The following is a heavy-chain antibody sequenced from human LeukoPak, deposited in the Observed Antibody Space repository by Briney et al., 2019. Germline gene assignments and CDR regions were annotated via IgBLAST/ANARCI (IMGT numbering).Heavy chain of an antibody. D-gene: IGHD3-3*01. Sequence: ASVKVSCKVSGYTFSSYGISWVRQAPGQGLEWMGWISAHNGSTIYAQKVQDRVTMTTDTSANIAYMELRSLISDDTAVYYCARIDNDFWKDMDVWGAGTTVIVSS. CDR1: GYTFSSYG. CDR2: ISAHNGST. V-gene: IGHV1-18*01. CDR3: ARIDNDFWKDMDV. J-gene: IGHJ6*03.